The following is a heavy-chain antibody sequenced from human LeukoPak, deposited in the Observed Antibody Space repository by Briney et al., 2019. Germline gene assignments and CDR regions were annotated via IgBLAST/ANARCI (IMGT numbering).Heavy chain of an antibody. CDR3: ARAGGAVAGTAGY. D-gene: IGHD6-19*01. Sequence: PSETLSLTCAVYGGSFSGYYWSWIRQPPGKGLEWIGEINHSGSTNYNPSLKSRVTISVDTSKNQSSLKLSSVTAADTAVYYCARAGGAVAGTAGYWGQGTLVTVSS. CDR1: GGSFSGYY. CDR2: INHSGST. J-gene: IGHJ4*02. V-gene: IGHV4-34*01.